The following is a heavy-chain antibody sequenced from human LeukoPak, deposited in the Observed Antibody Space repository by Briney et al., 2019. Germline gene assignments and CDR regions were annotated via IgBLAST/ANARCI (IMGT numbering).Heavy chain of an antibody. CDR2: ISGSGGST. D-gene: IGHD1-1*01. CDR1: GFTFSSYA. V-gene: IGHV3-23*01. Sequence: GGSLRLSCAASGFTFSSYATSWVRQAPGKGLEWVSAISGSGGSTYYADSVKGRFTISRDNSKNTLYLQMNSLRAEDTAVYYCAKVKTGTTQRYYYGMDVWGQGTTVTVSS. J-gene: IGHJ6*02. CDR3: AKVKTGTTQRYYYGMDV.